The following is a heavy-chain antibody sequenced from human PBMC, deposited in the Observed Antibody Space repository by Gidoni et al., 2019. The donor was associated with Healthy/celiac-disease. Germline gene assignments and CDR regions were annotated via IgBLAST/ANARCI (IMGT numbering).Heavy chain of an antibody. Sequence: GWIRQPPGKGLEWIGSIYYSGSTYYNPSLKSLVTISVDTSKNQFSLKLSSVTAADTAVYYCARLGDIVVVQAATQLFDYWGQGTLVTVSS. J-gene: IGHJ4*02. CDR2: IYYSGST. CDR3: ARLGDIVVVQAATQLFDY. V-gene: IGHV4-39*01. D-gene: IGHD2-2*01.